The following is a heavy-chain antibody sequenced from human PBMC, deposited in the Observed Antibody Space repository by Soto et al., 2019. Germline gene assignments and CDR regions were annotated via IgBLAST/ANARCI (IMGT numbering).Heavy chain of an antibody. V-gene: IGHV3-66*01. D-gene: IGHD7-27*01. Sequence: ELQLVESGGGLVQPGGSLRLSFAASGSTVSTNYMSWFRQAPGKGLECVAILYMSGNSYYADSVRGRFTISRDTSKRTLSLQMGSLRAGDTAVYYCTQEELGRDHWCQGTLVTVSS. CDR3: TQEELGRDH. CDR2: LYMSGNS. J-gene: IGHJ4*02. CDR1: GSTVSTNY.